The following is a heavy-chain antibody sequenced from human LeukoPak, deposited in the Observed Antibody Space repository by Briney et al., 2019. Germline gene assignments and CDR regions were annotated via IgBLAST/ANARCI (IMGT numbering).Heavy chain of an antibody. J-gene: IGHJ4*02. CDR2: MSPDSGNT. CDR3: ATGEGGSYDY. V-gene: IGHV1-8*01. D-gene: IGHD1-26*01. CDR1: GYTFTGYD. Sequence: ASVKVSCKASGYTFTGYDINWVRQATGQGLEWLGWMSPDSGNTGYAQKFQGRVTMTRNTSISTAYMELSSLTSEDTAVYYCATGEGGSYDYWGQGTLVTVSS.